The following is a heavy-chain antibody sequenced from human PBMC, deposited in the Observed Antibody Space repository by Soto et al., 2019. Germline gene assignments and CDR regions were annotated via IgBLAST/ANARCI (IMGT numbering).Heavy chain of an antibody. CDR3: ARVLPFPPYRVGPPVFQH. J-gene: IGHJ1*01. V-gene: IGHV1-69*13. D-gene: IGHD1-26*01. CDR2: IIPIFGTA. Sequence: GASVKVSCKASGCTFSSYAISWVRQAPGQGLEWMGGIIPIFGTANYAQKFQGRVTITADESTSTAYMELSSLRSEDTAVYYCARVLPFPPYRVGPPVFQHWGQRTLVTASX. CDR1: GCTFSSYA.